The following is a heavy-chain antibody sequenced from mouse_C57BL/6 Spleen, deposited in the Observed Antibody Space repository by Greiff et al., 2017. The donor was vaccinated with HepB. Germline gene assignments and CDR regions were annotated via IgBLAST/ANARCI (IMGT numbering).Heavy chain of an antibody. CDR1: GYTFTSYW. D-gene: IGHD2-1*01. Sequence: VKQSCKASGYTFTSYWMHWVKQRPGQGLEWIGEIDPSDSYTNYNQKFKGKSTLTVDKSSSTAYMQLSSLTSEDSAVYYCARGGNYPYYAMDYWGQGTSVTVSS. CDR3: ARGGNYPYYAMDY. V-gene: IGHV1-69*01. J-gene: IGHJ4*01. CDR2: IDPSDSYT.